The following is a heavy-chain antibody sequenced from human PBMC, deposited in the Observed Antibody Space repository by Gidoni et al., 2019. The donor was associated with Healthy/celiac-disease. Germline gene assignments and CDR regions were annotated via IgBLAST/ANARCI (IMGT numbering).Heavy chain of an antibody. V-gene: IGHV3-30-3*01. Sequence: QVQLVESGGGVVQTGRSLRRACAASGLTCSSYAMQWVRKAPGKWLEWVAVISYDGSHNTSAYSVQGRFTISSDNSKNTLYLQLTSLRAEATAVYYCASDILGATSSVSVYWGQGTLVTVSS. CDR2: ISYDGSHN. CDR1: GLTCSSYA. D-gene: IGHD1-26*01. CDR3: ASDILGATSSVSVY. J-gene: IGHJ4*02.